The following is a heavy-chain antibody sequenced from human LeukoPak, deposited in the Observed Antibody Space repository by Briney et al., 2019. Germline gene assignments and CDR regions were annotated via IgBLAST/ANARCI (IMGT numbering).Heavy chain of an antibody. V-gene: IGHV1-2*06. CDR2: SNPNNGGA. Sequence: GASVKVSCKAPGYTFTGHYVHWVRQAPGQGLEWMGRSNPNNGGADYAQNFQGKVTITSDTSSSTVYMELPRLGSDDTAVYYCAREVGYSTSWYGRFDPWGQGTLVTVSS. J-gene: IGHJ5*02. CDR3: AREVGYSTSWYGRFDP. D-gene: IGHD2-2*01. CDR1: GYTFTGHY.